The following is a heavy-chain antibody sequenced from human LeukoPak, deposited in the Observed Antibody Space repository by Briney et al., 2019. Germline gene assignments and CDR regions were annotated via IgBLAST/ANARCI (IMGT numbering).Heavy chain of an antibody. Sequence: SETLSLTCTVSGGAISSYYWSWIRQPPGKGLEWIGYIYYSGSTNYNPSLKSRVTISVDTSKNQFSLKLSSVTAADTAVYYCARGGWNKFDYWGQGTLVTVSS. CDR2: IYYSGST. CDR1: GGAISSYY. V-gene: IGHV4-59*01. D-gene: IGHD3-22*01. J-gene: IGHJ4*02. CDR3: ARGGWNKFDY.